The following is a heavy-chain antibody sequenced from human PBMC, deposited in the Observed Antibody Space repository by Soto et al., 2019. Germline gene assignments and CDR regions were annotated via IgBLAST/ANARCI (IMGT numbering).Heavy chain of an antibody. J-gene: IGHJ6*02. D-gene: IGHD3-10*01. Sequence: GGSLRLSCAASGFTFDDYAMHWVRQAPGQGLAWFSGISWNSGSIGYADSVKGRFNISRDNAKNSLYLQMNSLRAEDKALYYCAKDLSRGEYYYYDGMDVWDQGTTVTFS. CDR3: AKDLSRGEYYYYDGMDV. V-gene: IGHV3-9*01. CDR1: GFTFDDYA. CDR2: ISWNSGSI.